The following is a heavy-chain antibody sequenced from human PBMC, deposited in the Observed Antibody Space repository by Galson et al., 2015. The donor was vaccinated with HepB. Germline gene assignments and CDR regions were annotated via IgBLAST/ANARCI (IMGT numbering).Heavy chain of an antibody. Sequence: SLRLSCAASGFTFSSYSMNWVRQAPGKGLEWVSSISSSSSYIYYADSVKGRFTISRDNAKNSLYLQMNSLRAEDTAVYYCARAFSTVTTLDYWGQGTLVTVSS. D-gene: IGHD4-17*01. CDR3: ARAFSTVTTLDY. CDR1: GFTFSSYS. V-gene: IGHV3-21*01. J-gene: IGHJ4*02. CDR2: ISSSSSYI.